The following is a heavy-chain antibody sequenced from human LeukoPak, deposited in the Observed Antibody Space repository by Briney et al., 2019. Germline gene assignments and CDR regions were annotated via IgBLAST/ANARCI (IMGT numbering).Heavy chain of an antibody. Sequence: SETLSLTCTVSGGSISSYYWSWIRQPAGKGLEWIGRIYTSGSTNYNPSLKSRVTMSVDTSKNQFSLKLSSVTAADTAVYYCARDTRSSGWTGVFDYWGQGTLVTVSS. CDR1: GGSISSYY. CDR2: IYTSGST. V-gene: IGHV4-4*07. J-gene: IGHJ4*02. D-gene: IGHD6-19*01. CDR3: ARDTRSSGWTGVFDY.